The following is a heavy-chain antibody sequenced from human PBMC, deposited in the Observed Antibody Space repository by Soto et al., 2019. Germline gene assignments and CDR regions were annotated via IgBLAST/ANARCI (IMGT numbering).Heavy chain of an antibody. J-gene: IGHJ6*02. CDR1: GGTFSSYR. Sequence: ASVKVSCRASGGTFSSYRINWVRQSPEQGLEWVGWINPISGTAGYAQKFQGRVTMTRNTSISTAYMELSSLRSEDTAVYYCARPVTTKPFDYYYGMDVWGQGTTVPVSS. D-gene: IGHD4-17*01. V-gene: IGHV1-8*02. CDR3: ARPVTTKPFDYYYGMDV. CDR2: INPISGTA.